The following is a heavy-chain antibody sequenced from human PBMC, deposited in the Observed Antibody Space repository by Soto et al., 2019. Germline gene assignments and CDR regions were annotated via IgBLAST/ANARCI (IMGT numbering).Heavy chain of an antibody. V-gene: IGHV2-5*02. J-gene: IGHJ4*02. D-gene: IGHD3-10*01. CDR2: IYWDDDK. Sequence: SGPTLVNPTQTLTLTCTFSGFSLSTSGVGVGWIRQPPGKALEWLVVIYWDDDKRYSPSLKSRLTITKDTSKNQVVLKMTNMDPVDTATYHCAHRLGYGSGSDYFDYWGQGTPVTVSS. CDR1: GFSLSTSGVG. CDR3: AHRLGYGSGSDYFDY.